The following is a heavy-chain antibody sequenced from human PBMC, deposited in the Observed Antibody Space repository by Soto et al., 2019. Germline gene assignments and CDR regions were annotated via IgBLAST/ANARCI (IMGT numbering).Heavy chain of an antibody. V-gene: IGHV4-30-2*01. D-gene: IGHD5-18*01. CDR3: AREGGLPKGGFDY. J-gene: IGHJ4*02. Sequence: QLQLQESGSGLVKPSQTLSLTCAVSGGSISSGDYSWSWIRQPPGKGLEWIGYIYHSGSTYYNPSRERRVPISVDRSQNQFSLKLSSVTAADTAVYYCAREGGLPKGGFDYWGQGTLVTVSS. CDR2: IYHSGST. CDR1: GGSISSGDYS.